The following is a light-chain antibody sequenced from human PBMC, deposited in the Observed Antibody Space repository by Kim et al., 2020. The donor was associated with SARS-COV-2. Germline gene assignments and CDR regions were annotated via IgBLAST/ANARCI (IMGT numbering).Light chain of an antibody. Sequence: PGESATLHSRARPNVGISLALYQPKPGQAPRLLIYGAAIRAACIPERFRGSWSWTDFTPTIGSLAPEDFAVYYCQQRGNWPPALTFGGGTKVDIK. CDR2: GAA. CDR1: PNVGIS. V-gene: IGKV3-11*01. J-gene: IGKJ4*01. CDR3: QQRGNWPPALT.